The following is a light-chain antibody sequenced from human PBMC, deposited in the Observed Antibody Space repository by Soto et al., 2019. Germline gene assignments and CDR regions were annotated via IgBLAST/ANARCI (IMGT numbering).Light chain of an antibody. J-gene: IGKJ4*01. V-gene: IGKV2-28*01. CDR2: LGS. CDR3: MQTLHSPLT. CDR1: QILLYSNGYNY. Sequence: DIVMPQSPLSLPVTPGESASISCRSSQILLYSNGYNYLDWYLQKPGQSPQLLLYLGSNRAAGVPDRVSGSGSGTEFALKISRVEAEDVGVYCCMQTLHSPLTFGGGT.